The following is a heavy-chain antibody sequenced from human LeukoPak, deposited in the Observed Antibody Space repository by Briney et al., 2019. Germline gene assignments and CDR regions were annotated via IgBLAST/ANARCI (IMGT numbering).Heavy chain of an antibody. D-gene: IGHD4-17*01. CDR1: GFTFSSYE. CDR2: ITTSGRTI. Sequence: GGSLRLSCAASGFTFSSYEMNWVRQAPGRGLEWVSYITTSGRTIYYADSVKGRFTISRDNAKNSLYLQMNSLRAEDTAVYYCARGEDYGTNSFDYWGQGTLVTVSS. V-gene: IGHV3-48*03. CDR3: ARGEDYGTNSFDY. J-gene: IGHJ4*02.